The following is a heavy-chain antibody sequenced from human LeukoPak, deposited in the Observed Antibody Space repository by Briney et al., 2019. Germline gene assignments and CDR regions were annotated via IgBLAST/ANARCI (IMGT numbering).Heavy chain of an antibody. Sequence: SETLSLTCSVSGGSISRSSYYWGWIRQPPGKGLEWIGSLYNTETTYYNTSLQSRVTISVDTSKKQLSLKLISLTPADTAVYYFARHATLTSGGNFEYWCRGQLVMVSS. CDR1: GGSISRSSYY. CDR3: ARHATLTSGGNFEY. J-gene: IGHJ4*02. CDR2: LYNTETT. V-gene: IGHV4-39*01. D-gene: IGHD1-14*01.